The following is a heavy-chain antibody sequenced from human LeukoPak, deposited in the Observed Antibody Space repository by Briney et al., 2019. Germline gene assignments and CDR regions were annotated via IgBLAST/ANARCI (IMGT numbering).Heavy chain of an antibody. V-gene: IGHV4-4*07. CDR2: IYTSGST. D-gene: IGHD3-16*02. Sequence: PSETLSLTCTVSGGSISSYYWSWIRQPAGKGLEWIGRIYTSGSTNYNPSLKSRVTMSVDTSKNQFSLKLSSVTAADKGVYYCARAHQYYDYVWGSYRSYYFDYWGQGTLVTVSS. CDR3: ARAHQYYDYVWGSYRSYYFDY. J-gene: IGHJ4*02. CDR1: GGSISSYY.